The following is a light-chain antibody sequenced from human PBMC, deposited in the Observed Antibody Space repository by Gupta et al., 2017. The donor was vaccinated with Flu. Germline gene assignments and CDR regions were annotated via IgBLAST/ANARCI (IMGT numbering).Light chain of an antibody. V-gene: IGKV1-5*03. CDR3: QQHFGYPLT. CDR1: QNINNW. J-gene: IGKJ4*01. CDR2: KAS. Sequence: QSPSYLSASVGDRVTITCRASQNINNWLAWYQQRPGNPPTLLIYKASNLQIGVPSRFSGSESGTEFTLTISNLQADDSATYYCQQHFGYPLTFGGGTKLEIK.